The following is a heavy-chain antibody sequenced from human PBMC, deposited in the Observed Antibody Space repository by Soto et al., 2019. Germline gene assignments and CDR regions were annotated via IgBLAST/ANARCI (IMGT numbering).Heavy chain of an antibody. V-gene: IGHV3-23*01. CDR2: ISGSGGST. CDR3: AKKAHIVVVPAAIGDV. Sequence: EVQLLESGGGLVQPGGSLRLSCAASGFTFSSYAMSWVRQAPGKGLEWVSAISGSGGSTYYADSVKGRFTISRDNSKNTLYLQMNSLRAEDTAVYYCAKKAHIVVVPAAIGDVWGQGTTVTVSS. D-gene: IGHD2-2*01. J-gene: IGHJ6*02. CDR1: GFTFSSYA.